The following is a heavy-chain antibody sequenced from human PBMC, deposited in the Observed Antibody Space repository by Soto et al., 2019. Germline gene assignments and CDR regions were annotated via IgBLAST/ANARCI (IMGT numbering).Heavy chain of an antibody. V-gene: IGHV3-48*02. D-gene: IGHD6-13*01. J-gene: IGHJ6*02. Sequence: EVQLVESGGGLVQPGGSLRLSCAASGFTFSSYSMNWVRQAPGKGLEWVSYISSRSSTIYYADSVKGRFTISRDNAKNSLYLQMNSLRDEDTAVYYCARRVTAAAGYYYYYGMDVWGQGTTVTVSS. CDR2: ISSRSSTI. CDR3: ARRVTAAAGYYYYYGMDV. CDR1: GFTFSSYS.